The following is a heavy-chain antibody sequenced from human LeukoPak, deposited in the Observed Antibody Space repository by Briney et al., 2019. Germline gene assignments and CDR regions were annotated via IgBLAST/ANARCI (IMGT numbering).Heavy chain of an antibody. CDR2: INHSGST. Sequence: SETLSLTCAVYGGSFSGCYWSWIRQPPGKGLEWIGEINHSGSTNYSPSLKSRVTISVDTSKNQFSLKLSSVTAADTAVYYCASLGYDFWSGYVLDYWGQGTLVTVSS. J-gene: IGHJ4*02. V-gene: IGHV4-34*01. CDR3: ASLGYDFWSGYVLDY. CDR1: GGSFSGCY. D-gene: IGHD3-3*01.